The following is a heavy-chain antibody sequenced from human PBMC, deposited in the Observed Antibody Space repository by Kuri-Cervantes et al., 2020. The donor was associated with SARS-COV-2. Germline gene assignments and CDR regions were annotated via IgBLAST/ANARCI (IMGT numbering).Heavy chain of an antibody. CDR3: AKGAGDIVATILDY. Sequence: GGSLRLSCAASGFTFSSYGMHWVRQAPGKGLGWVAFIQYDGSNKYYADSVKGRFTISRDNSKNTLYLQMNSLRAEDTAVYYCAKGAGDIVATILDYWGQGTLVTVSS. CDR1: GFTFSSYG. D-gene: IGHD5-12*01. CDR2: IQYDGSNK. V-gene: IGHV3-30*02. J-gene: IGHJ4*02.